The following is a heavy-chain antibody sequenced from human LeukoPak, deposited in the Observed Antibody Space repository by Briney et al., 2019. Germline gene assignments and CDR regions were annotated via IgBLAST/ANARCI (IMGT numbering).Heavy chain of an antibody. D-gene: IGHD4-17*01. CDR2: ISSSSSTI. CDR3: AREKWDGDYIYYYYGMDV. CDR1: GFTFSSYS. V-gene: IGHV3-48*04. Sequence: PGGSLRLSCAASGFTFSSYSMNWVRQAPGKGLEWVSYISSSSSTIYYADSVKGRFTISRDNAKNSLYLQMNSLRAEDTAVYYCAREKWDGDYIYYYYGMDVWGQGTTVTVSS. J-gene: IGHJ6*02.